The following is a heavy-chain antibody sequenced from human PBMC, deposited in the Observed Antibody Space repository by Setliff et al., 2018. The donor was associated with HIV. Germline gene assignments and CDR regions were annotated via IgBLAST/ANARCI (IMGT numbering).Heavy chain of an antibody. V-gene: IGHV3-30*02. D-gene: IGHD2-21*01. Sequence: GGSLRLSCAASGITFSSIDIHWVRQAPGRRPEWVAHSVPDGTRAYYSDSVKGRFTISRDNSKNTVYLQMSSLRPDDTAVYHRAKDFNLGLSRYFDHWGQGTLVTVSS. J-gene: IGHJ4*02. CDR1: GITFSSID. CDR2: SVPDGTRA. CDR3: AKDFNLGLSRYFDH.